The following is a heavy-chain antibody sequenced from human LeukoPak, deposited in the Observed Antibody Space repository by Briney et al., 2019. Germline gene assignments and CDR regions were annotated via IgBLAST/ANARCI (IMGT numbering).Heavy chain of an antibody. Sequence: ESGPTLFNPTPTLTLTYTFSGFSLRTSGVGVGWIRQPPGKALEWLALIYWDDDKRYSPSLKSRLTITKDTSKNQVVLTMTNMDPVDTATYYCAHSPRQAAGGYFDYWGQGTLVTVSS. CDR1: GFSLRTSGVG. D-gene: IGHD2-8*02. CDR3: AHSPRQAAGGYFDY. J-gene: IGHJ4*02. V-gene: IGHV2-5*02. CDR2: IYWDDDK.